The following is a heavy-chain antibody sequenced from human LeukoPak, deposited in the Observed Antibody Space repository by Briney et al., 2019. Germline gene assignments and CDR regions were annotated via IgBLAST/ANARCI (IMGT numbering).Heavy chain of an antibody. CDR1: GFTFDDYG. CDR2: INWNGGST. CDR3: ARALYYDFWSGSPDDAFDI. D-gene: IGHD3-3*01. V-gene: IGHV3-20*01. J-gene: IGHJ3*02. Sequence: PGGSLRLSCAASGFTFDDYGMSWVRQAPGKGLEWVSGINWNGGSTGYADSVKGRLTISRDNAKNSLYLQMNSLRAEDTALYHCARALYYDFWSGSPDDAFDIWGQGTMVTVSS.